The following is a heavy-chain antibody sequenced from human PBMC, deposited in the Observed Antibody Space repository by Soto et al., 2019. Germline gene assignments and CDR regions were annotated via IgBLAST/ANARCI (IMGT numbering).Heavy chain of an antibody. D-gene: IGHD3-3*01. CDR3: AKGGRFPEARYYFLDV. CDR1: GESFSGYY. V-gene: IGHV4-34*01. CDR2: INDSGSI. J-gene: IGHJ6*03. Sequence: QVQLQQRGAGLLKPSETLSLTCVVDGESFSGYYWTWIRQPPGKGLEWIGEINDSGSINHKPSLKSRVTMSIDTSKNQFSLNLRSVTAADTGVYYCAKGGRFPEARYYFLDVWGNGTTVTVSS.